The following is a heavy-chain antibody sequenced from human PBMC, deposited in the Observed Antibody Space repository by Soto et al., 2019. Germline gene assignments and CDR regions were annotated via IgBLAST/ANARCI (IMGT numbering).Heavy chain of an antibody. J-gene: IGHJ3*02. V-gene: IGHV1-2*02. D-gene: IGHD3-3*01. CDR3: ARGGGVGVAGSAAFDM. CDR2: INPATGAA. CDR1: GYPVTAYY. Sequence: QLHLVQSGAVVKKPGASVTVSCSASGYPVTAYYMHWVRQAPGRGLEWMGGINPATGAAKYTQTFQGRVTMTRDPSTSTGFMELSGLASEDTAGFYWARGGGVGVAGSAAFDMWGQGTLVTVSS.